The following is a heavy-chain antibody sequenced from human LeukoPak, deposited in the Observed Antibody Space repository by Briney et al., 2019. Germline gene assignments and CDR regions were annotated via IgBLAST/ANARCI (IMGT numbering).Heavy chain of an antibody. J-gene: IGHJ3*02. V-gene: IGHV1-8*01. Sequence: ASVKVSCKASGYTFTSYDINWVRQAPGQGLEWMGWMNPNSGNTGYAQKFQGRVTMTRNTSISTAYMELSSLRSEDTAVYYCARAEPLYCSGGSCYSGGDAFDIWGQGTMVTVSS. CDR3: ARAEPLYCSGGSCYSGGDAFDI. D-gene: IGHD2-15*01. CDR1: GYTFTSYD. CDR2: MNPNSGNT.